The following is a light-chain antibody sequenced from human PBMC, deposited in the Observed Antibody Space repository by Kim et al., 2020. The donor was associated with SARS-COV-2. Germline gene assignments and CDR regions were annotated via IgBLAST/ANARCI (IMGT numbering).Light chain of an antibody. CDR1: SSDVGGYNY. J-gene: IGLJ2*01. Sequence: QSALTQPRSVSGSPGQSVTISCTGTSSDVGGYNYVSWYQQHPGKAPKLMIYDVSERPSGVPDRFSGSKSGNTASLTISGLQAEDDSDYYCCSYAGRYTWVFGGGTQLTVL. CDR2: DVS. CDR3: CSYAGRYTWV. V-gene: IGLV2-11*01.